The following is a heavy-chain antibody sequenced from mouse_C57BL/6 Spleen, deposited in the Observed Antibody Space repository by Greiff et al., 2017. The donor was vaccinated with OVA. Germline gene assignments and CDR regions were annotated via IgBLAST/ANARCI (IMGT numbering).Heavy chain of an antibody. D-gene: IGHD2-4*01. J-gene: IGHJ2*01. CDR2: ISDGGSYT. CDR1: GFTFSSYA. Sequence: EVQLVESGGGLVKPGGSLKLSCAASGFTFSSYAMSWVRQTPEKRLEWVATISDGGSYTYYPDNVKGRFTISRDNAKNNLYLQMSHLKSEDTAMYYCARGGDYDYDGDYWGQGTTLTVSS. CDR3: ARGGDYDYDGDY. V-gene: IGHV5-4*01.